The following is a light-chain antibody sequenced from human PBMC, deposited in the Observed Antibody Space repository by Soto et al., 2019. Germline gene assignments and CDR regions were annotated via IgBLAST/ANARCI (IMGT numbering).Light chain of an antibody. Sequence: QSVLTQPPSASGSPGQSVTISCTGTSSDVGGYDDVSWYQQHPGKAPKLMIYEVTKRPSGVPDRFSGSKSGNTASLTVSGLQAEDEADYYCSSYEGTNNFVVFGTGTKVTVL. CDR2: EVT. CDR3: SSYEGTNNFVV. V-gene: IGLV2-8*01. J-gene: IGLJ1*01. CDR1: SSDVGGYDD.